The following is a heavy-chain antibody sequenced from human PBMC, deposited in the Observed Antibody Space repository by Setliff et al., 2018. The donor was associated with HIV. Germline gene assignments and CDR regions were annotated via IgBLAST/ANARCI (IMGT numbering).Heavy chain of an antibody. V-gene: IGHV5-51*01. CDR2: IDPGDSDI. Sequence: YCVGWVRQMPGRCLGWRGIIDPGDSDIRYSPSLQGQVTIPAAGSTCTVYLQWSSLKASDTAMYYCARHGTYFTSASYQRPPPGGFDLWGRGTLVTVSS. CDR1: YC. CDR3: ARHGTYFTSASYQRPPPGGFDL. D-gene: IGHD2-8*02. J-gene: IGHJ2*01.